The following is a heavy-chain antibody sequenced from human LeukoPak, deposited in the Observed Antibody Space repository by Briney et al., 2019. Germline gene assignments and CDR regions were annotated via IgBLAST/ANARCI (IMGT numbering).Heavy chain of an antibody. CDR1: GYTFTNYA. CDR2: IIPIFGTA. CDR3: ARDLVAHDYGEEGYYYYMDV. Sequence: GASVKVSCKASGYTFTNYAISWVRQAPGQGLEWMGGIIPIFGTANYAQKFQGRVTITADKSTSTAYMELRSLRSEDTAVYYCARDLVAHDYGEEGYYYYMDVWGKGTTVTVSS. J-gene: IGHJ6*03. D-gene: IGHD4-17*01. V-gene: IGHV1-69*06.